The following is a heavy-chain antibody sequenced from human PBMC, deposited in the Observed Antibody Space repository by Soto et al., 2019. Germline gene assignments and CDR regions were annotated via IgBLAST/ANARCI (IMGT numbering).Heavy chain of an antibody. V-gene: IGHV1-18*01. CDR2: ISAYNGNT. Sequence: ASVKVSCKASGDTFTSYGISWVRQGAGQGREWMGWISAYNGNTNYAQKLQGRVTMTTDTSTSTAYMELRSLRSDDTAVYYCARSRLYYYGSRSYAWVGDFDYWGQGTLVTVSS. CDR1: GDTFTSYG. D-gene: IGHD3-10*01. J-gene: IGHJ4*02. CDR3: ARSRLYYYGSRSYAWVGDFDY.